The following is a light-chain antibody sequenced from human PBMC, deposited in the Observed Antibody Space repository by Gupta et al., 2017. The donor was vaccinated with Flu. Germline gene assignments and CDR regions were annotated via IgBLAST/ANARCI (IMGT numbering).Light chain of an antibody. CDR3: SSYTRSNTLV. V-gene: IGLV2-14*01. Sequence: QSALTHPPSASLSPGQSITISCTETNTYVSWFQQHPGKAPKLMIYEVSNRTSGVSDRFSGSKSGNTASLTFSGLQAEDEADYYCSSYTRSNTLVFGGGTRLTVL. CDR2: EVS. J-gene: IGLJ3*02. CDR1: NTY.